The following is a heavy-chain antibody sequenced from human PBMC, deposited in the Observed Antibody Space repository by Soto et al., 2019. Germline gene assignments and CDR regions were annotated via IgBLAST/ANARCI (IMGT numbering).Heavy chain of an antibody. V-gene: IGHV1-69*12. CDR3: ARDYVLVPAARDGSYYYYGMDV. D-gene: IGHD2-2*01. CDR2: IIPIFGTA. Sequence: QVQLVQSGAEVKKPGSSVKVSCKASGGTFSSYAVSWVRQAPGQGLEWMGGIIPIFGTANYAQKFQGRVTITADESRSTAYRELSGLRSEDTAVYYCARDYVLVPAARDGSYYYYGMDVWGQGTTVTVSS. J-gene: IGHJ6*02. CDR1: GGTFSSYA.